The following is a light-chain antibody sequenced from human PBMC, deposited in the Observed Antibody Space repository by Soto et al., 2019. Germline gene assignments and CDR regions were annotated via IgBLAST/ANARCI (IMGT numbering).Light chain of an antibody. CDR1: QAVNTR. CDR3: QQYGSSPRVT. V-gene: IGKV3-20*01. Sequence: EIVLTQSPATLSSFPGDRVTLSCRASQAVNTRLAWYQHRPGQAPRLLIYLASNRAAGVPARFSGSGSGTDFTLTISRLEPEDFAVYYCQQYGSSPRVTFGQGTRLEIK. J-gene: IGKJ5*01. CDR2: LAS.